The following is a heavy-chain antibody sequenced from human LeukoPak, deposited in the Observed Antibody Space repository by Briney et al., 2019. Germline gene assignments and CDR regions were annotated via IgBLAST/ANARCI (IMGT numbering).Heavy chain of an antibody. Sequence: SETLSLTCTVSGGSISSYYWSWIRQPPGKGLEWIGYIYCSGSTNYNPSLKSRVTISVDTSKNQFSLKLSSVTAADTAVYYCARDRGHYDILTGSYYYYGMDVWGQGTTVTVSS. CDR2: IYCSGST. CDR3: ARDRGHYDILTGSYYYYGMDV. D-gene: IGHD3-9*01. J-gene: IGHJ6*02. CDR1: GGSISSYY. V-gene: IGHV4-59*01.